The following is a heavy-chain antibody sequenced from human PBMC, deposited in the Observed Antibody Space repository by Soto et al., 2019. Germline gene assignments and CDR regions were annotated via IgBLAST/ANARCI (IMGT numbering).Heavy chain of an antibody. Sequence: SQTLSLTCAISGDSVSSNRAAWNWFRQSPSRGLEWLGRTYYRSKWYNDYAVSVKSRITINPDTSKNQFSLQLNSVTPEDTAVYYCARAWGFSSGWYGSFSYWGQGTLVTVSS. CDR1: GDSVSSNRAA. V-gene: IGHV6-1*01. J-gene: IGHJ4*02. CDR3: ARAWGFSSGWYGSFSY. D-gene: IGHD6-19*01. CDR2: TYYRSKWYN.